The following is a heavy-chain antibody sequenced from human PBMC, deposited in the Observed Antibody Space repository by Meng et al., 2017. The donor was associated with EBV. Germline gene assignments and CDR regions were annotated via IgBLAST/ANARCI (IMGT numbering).Heavy chain of an antibody. CDR1: GGTFSSYA. J-gene: IGHJ4*02. Sequence: QGLLLQAGAGVKKPGSSVKVSCKASGGTFSSYAISWVRQAPGQGLEWMGGIIPIFGTANYAQKFQGRVTITADKSTSTAYMELSSLRSEDTAVYYCARAEIAAAGRLDYWGQGTLVTVSS. CDR3: ARAEIAAAGRLDY. V-gene: IGHV1-69*06. CDR2: IIPIFGTA. D-gene: IGHD6-13*01.